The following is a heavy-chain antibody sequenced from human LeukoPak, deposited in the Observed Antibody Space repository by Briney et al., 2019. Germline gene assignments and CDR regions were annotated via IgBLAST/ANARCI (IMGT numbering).Heavy chain of an antibody. V-gene: IGHV4-38-2*02. J-gene: IGHJ6*03. CDR3: ARQWLAPDYYYYMDV. CDR2: IYHSGST. Sequence: SETLSLTCTVSGYSISSGYYWGWIRQPPGKGLEWIGSIYHSGSTYYNPSLKSRVTISVDTSKNQFSLKLSSVTAADTAVYYCARQWLAPDYYYYMDVWGKGTTVTVSS. CDR1: GYSISSGYY. D-gene: IGHD6-19*01.